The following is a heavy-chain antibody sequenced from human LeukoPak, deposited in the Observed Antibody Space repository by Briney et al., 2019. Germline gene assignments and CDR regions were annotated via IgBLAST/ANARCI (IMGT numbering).Heavy chain of an antibody. V-gene: IGHV3-53*01. CDR1: GFTVSSNY. CDR3: ARGVSYGSGSYIGDP. Sequence: GGSLRLSCAASGFTVSSNYMSWVRQAPGKGLEWVSVIYSGGSTYYADPVKGRFTISRDNSKNTFYLQMNSLRAEDTAVYYCARGVSYGSGSYIGDPWGQGTLVTVSS. CDR2: IYSGGST. D-gene: IGHD3-10*01. J-gene: IGHJ5*02.